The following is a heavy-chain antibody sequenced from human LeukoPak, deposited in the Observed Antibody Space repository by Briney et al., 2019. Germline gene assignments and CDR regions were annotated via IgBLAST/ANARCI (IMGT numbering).Heavy chain of an antibody. D-gene: IGHD5-18*01. CDR1: GGSISSYY. CDR3: ASSYERPGAFDI. CDR2: IYYSGST. J-gene: IGHJ3*02. Sequence: SETLSLTCTVSGGSISSYYWGWIRQPPGKGLEWIGSIYYSGSTYYNPSLKSRVTISVDTSKNQFSLKLSSVTAADTAVYYCASSYERPGAFDIWGQGTMVTVSS. V-gene: IGHV4-39*01.